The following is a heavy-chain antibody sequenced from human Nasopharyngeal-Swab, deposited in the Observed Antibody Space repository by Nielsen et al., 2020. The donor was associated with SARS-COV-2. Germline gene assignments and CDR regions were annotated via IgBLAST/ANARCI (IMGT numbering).Heavy chain of an antibody. CDR2: IYYSGST. CDR1: GGSISSYY. J-gene: IGHJ4*02. D-gene: IGHD3-3*01. Sequence: SETLSLTCTVSGGSISSYYWSWIRQPPGKGLEWIGYIYYSGSTNYNPSLKSRVTISVGTSKNQFSLKLSSVTAADTAVYYCARILTIFGVVASYYFDYWGQGTLVTVSS. V-gene: IGHV4-59*01. CDR3: ARILTIFGVVASYYFDY.